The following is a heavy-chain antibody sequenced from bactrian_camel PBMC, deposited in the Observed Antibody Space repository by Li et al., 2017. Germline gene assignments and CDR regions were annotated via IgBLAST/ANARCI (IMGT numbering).Heavy chain of an antibody. CDR2: IVTLGGTT. CDR1: GSPDGTNC. Sequence: QVQLVESGGGSVQAGGSLRLSCEVLGSPDGTNCIGWFRQYPGKEREGVAAIVTLGGTTYYDDSVTGRFTISQDNAKNTLVLQLNSLKPEDTAKYYCAQRTGQNVGPLNRALEFKDFGYWGKGTQ. V-gene: IGHV3S54*01. J-gene: IGHJ6*01. D-gene: IGHD7*01. CDR3: AQRTGQNVGPLNRALEFKDFGY.